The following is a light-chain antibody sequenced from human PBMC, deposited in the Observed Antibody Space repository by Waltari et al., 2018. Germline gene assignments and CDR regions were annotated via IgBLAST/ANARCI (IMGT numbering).Light chain of an antibody. J-gene: IGLJ1*01. Sequence: QSVLMQPPSVSAAPGQKVTISCSGSSSDIGKNYVSWYQQLPGTAPKLLVYDNDKRPSGIPDRFSGSKAGTSATLGITGLQTGDEADYYCGAWHSSLNAYVFGTGTTVIVL. CDR2: DND. CDR3: GAWHSSLNAYV. V-gene: IGLV1-51*01. CDR1: SSDIGKNY.